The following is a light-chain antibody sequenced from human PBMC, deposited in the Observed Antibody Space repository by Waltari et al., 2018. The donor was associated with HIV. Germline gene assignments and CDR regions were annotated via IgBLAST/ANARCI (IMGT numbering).Light chain of an antibody. CDR1: TLKNKT. Sequence: SYELTQPPSVSVSPGQTASISSSVDTLKNKTVCWYQQRPGQSPVLVIYQNLKRPSGIRERFSGSKSGNTATLTISGTQATDEADYYCQSWDSYNAVFGGGTKLTVL. J-gene: IGLJ2*01. V-gene: IGLV3-1*01. CDR3: QSWDSYNAV. CDR2: QNL.